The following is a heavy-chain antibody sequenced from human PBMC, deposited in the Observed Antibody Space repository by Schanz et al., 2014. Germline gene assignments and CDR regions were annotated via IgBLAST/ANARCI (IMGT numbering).Heavy chain of an antibody. CDR1: RFTFSDYW. D-gene: IGHD1-7*01. CDR2: ISRDGTTS. J-gene: IGHJ3*02. V-gene: IGHV3-11*01. CDR3: ARDRWNYEGGIFDI. Sequence: VQLVESGGGLVQPGGSLRLSCAASRFTFSDYWMSWVRQAPGKGLEWLSYISRDGTTSYYADSVKGRFTISRDNAKNSLYLQMNSLRAEDTAMYYCARDRWNYEGGIFDIWGQGPMVTVSS.